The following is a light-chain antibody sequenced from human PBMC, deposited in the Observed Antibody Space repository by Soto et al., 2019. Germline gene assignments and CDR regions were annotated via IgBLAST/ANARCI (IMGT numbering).Light chain of an antibody. CDR1: QSVSSY. Sequence: EIVLTQSPATLSLSPGERATLSCRASQSVSSYLACYPQKPGHAPRLLIYDASNRATGIPARFSGSGSGTDFPLTSSRLKPEDFAVYYCQQRSNWLTFVGRTKVEIK. CDR2: DAS. V-gene: IGKV3-11*01. J-gene: IGKJ4*01. CDR3: QQRSNWLT.